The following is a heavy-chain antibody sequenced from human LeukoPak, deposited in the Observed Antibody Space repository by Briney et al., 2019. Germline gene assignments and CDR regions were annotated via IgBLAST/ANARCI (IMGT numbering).Heavy chain of an antibody. CDR1: GYTFTSYG. Sequence: ASVEVSCKASGYTFTSYGISWVRQAPGQGLEWIGWINAYNGNTNHAQKFQGRVTMTTDTSASTVYMELRSLRSDDTAVYYCARDYDSWSGSYWGQGTLVTVSS. CDR2: INAYNGNT. CDR3: ARDYDSWSGSY. J-gene: IGHJ4*02. D-gene: IGHD3-3*01. V-gene: IGHV1-18*01.